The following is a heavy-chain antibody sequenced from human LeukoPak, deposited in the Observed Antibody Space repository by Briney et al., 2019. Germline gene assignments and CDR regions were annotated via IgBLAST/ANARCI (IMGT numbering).Heavy chain of an antibody. D-gene: IGHD1-14*01. Sequence: SETLSLTCTVSGDSISNFYWSWIRQPPGKGLECIGYISNSGTTTYNPSLKSRVSISVDTSKNQFSLKVTSVTAADTAVYYCARDSGDRVDYWGQGTLVTVSS. J-gene: IGHJ4*02. CDR3: ARDSGDRVDY. CDR2: ISNSGTT. V-gene: IGHV4-59*01. CDR1: GDSISNFY.